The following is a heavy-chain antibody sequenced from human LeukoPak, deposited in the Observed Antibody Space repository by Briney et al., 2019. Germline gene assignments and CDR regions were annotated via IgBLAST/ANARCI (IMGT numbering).Heavy chain of an antibody. Sequence: PGGSLRLSCAASGSTFSSYGMHWVRQAPGKGLEWVAVIWYDGSNKYYADSVKGRFTISRDNSKNTLYLQMNSLRAEDTAVYYCARDPGYYGSGSYYRSIYYFDYWGQGTLVTVSS. J-gene: IGHJ4*02. D-gene: IGHD3-10*01. CDR1: GSTFSSYG. CDR3: ARDPGYYGSGSYYRSIYYFDY. V-gene: IGHV3-33*01. CDR2: IWYDGSNK.